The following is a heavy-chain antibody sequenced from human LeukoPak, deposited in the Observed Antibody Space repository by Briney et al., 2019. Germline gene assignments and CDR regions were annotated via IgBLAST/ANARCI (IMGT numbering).Heavy chain of an antibody. CDR3: ARGTMTTVTYFVDY. V-gene: IGHV4-34*01. Sequence: SETLSLTCAVYGGSFSGYYWSWIRQPPGKGLEWIGEINHSGSTNYNPSLKSRVTISVDTSKNQFSLKLSSVTAADTAVYYCARGTMTTVTYFVDYWGQGTWSPSPQ. CDR1: GGSFSGYY. J-gene: IGHJ4*02. D-gene: IGHD4-17*01. CDR2: INHSGST.